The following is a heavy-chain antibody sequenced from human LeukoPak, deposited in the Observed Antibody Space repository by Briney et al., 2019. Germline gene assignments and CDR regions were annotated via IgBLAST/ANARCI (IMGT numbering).Heavy chain of an antibody. CDR1: GYTFTSYG. CDR3: ASSDSFHYSGSGSYDY. J-gene: IGHJ4*02. V-gene: IGHV1-18*01. CDR2: ISAYNGNT. D-gene: IGHD3-10*01. Sequence: ASVKVSCKASGYTFTSYGISWVRQAPGQGLEWMGWISAYNGNTNYAQKLQGRVTMTTDTSTSTAYMELRSLRSDDTAVYYCASSDSFHYSGSGSYDYWGQGTLVTVSS.